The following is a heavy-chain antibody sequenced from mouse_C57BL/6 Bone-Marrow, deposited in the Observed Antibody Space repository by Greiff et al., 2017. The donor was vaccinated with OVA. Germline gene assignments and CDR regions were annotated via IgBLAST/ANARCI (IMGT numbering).Heavy chain of an antibody. V-gene: IGHV1-4*01. CDR2: IDPTNDYT. Sequence: VQLQQSGAELARPGASVKMSCKASGYTFTSYTIHWVKQRPGQGLEWIGYIDPTNDYTNYNQKFKGKATLTAAKSSSTAYMQLSSLTSEDSAVYYCTRGYYFDYWGQGTTLTVSS. J-gene: IGHJ2*01. CDR3: TRGYYFDY. CDR1: GYTFTSYT.